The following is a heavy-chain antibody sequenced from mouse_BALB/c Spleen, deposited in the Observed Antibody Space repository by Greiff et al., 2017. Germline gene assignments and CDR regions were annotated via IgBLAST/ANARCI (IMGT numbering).Heavy chain of an antibody. CDR2: ISYSGST. Sequence: EVKLEESGPSLVKPSQTLSLTCSVTGDSITSGYWNWIRKFPGNKLEYMGYISYSGSTYYNPSLKSRISITRDTSKNQYYLQLNSVTTEDTATYYCARNYYYCSSYFDVWGAGTTVTVSS. J-gene: IGHJ1*01. CDR1: GDSITSGY. D-gene: IGHD1-1*01. V-gene: IGHV3-8*02. CDR3: ARNYYYCSSYFDV.